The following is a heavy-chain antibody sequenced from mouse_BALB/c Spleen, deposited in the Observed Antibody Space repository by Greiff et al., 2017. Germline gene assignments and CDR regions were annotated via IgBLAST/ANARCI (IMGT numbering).Heavy chain of an antibody. CDR1: GYAFTNYL. D-gene: IGHD1-1*01. CDR2: INPGSGGT. V-gene: IGHV1-54*01. Sequence: VQLQQSGAELVRPGTSVKVSCKASGYAFTNYLIEWVKQRPGRGLEWIGVINPGSGGTNYNEKFKGKATMTADKSSSTAYMQLSSLTSDDSAVYFCARTSYYGSRAMDYWGQGTSVTVSS. J-gene: IGHJ4*01. CDR3: ARTSYYGSRAMDY.